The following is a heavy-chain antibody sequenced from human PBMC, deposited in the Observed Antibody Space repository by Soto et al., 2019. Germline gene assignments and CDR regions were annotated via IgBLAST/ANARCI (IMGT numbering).Heavy chain of an antibody. V-gene: IGHV4-34*01. CDR1: GGSFSGYY. CDR2: INHSGST. D-gene: IGHD2-15*01. Sequence: TLSLTCAVYGGSFSGYYWSWIRQPPGKGLEWIGEINHSGSTNYNPSLKSRVTISVDTSKNQFSLKLSSVTAADTAVYYCARGIRAVANFDYWGQGTLVTVSS. J-gene: IGHJ4*02. CDR3: ARGIRAVANFDY.